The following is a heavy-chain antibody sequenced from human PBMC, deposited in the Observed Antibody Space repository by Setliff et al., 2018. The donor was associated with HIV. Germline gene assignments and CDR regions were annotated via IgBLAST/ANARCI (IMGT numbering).Heavy chain of an antibody. J-gene: IGHJ6*03. V-gene: IGHV1-18*01. CDR2: ISVYNGNT. CDR3: ARIGPDYDILTGYRDYYYMDV. CDR1: GYSFARCG. Sequence: ASVKVSCKASGYSFARCGLSWVRQAPGQGLEWMGWISVYNGNTKYAPELHGRVTMTTDTSTKTAYLELRSLRSDDTAMYYCARIGPDYDILTGYRDYYYMDVWGKGTTVTVSS. D-gene: IGHD3-9*01.